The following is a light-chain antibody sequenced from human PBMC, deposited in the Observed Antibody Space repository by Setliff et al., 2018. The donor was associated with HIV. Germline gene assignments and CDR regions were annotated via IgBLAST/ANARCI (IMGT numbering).Light chain of an antibody. J-gene: IGLJ2*01. CDR3: SSYTSISPVV. CDR2: EVS. CDR1: SSDVGGYNY. Sequence: QSALTQPASVSGSPGQSITISCTGTSSDVGGYNYVSWYQQHPGKAPKLMIYEVSNRPSRVSNRFSGSKSGNTASLTISGLQAADEADYYCSSYTSISPVVFGGGTKVTVL. V-gene: IGLV2-14*01.